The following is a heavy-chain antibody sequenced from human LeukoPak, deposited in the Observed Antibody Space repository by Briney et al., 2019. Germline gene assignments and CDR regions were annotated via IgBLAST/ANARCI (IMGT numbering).Heavy chain of an antibody. D-gene: IGHD5-24*01. CDR1: GFIFTNYF. V-gene: IGHV3-7*04. CDR2: IKQDGSKK. J-gene: IGHJ4*02. Sequence: GGSLRLSCAASGFIFTNYFMTWVRQAPGKGLEWVANIKQDGSKKSYVDSVKGRFTISRDNAKNSLYLQMNSLRAEDTAIYYCTRVGYIDEGIDYWGQGTLVTVSS. CDR3: TRVGYIDEGIDY.